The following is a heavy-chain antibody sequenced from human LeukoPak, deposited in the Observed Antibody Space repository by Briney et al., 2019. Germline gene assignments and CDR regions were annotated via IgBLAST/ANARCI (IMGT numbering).Heavy chain of an antibody. CDR2: IYHSGST. CDR1: GGSISSGGYS. J-gene: IGHJ4*02. CDR3: ARGGGDFFFDY. D-gene: IGHD2-21*02. Sequence: SETLSLTCTVSGGSISSGGYSWSWIRQPPGKGLEWIGYIYHSGSTYYNPSLKNRVTISVDRSKNQFSLKLSSVTAADTAVYYCARGGGDFFFDYWGQGTLVTVSS. V-gene: IGHV4-30-2*01.